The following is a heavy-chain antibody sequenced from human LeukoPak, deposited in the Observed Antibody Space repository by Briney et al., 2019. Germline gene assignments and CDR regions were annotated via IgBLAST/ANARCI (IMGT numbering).Heavy chain of an antibody. CDR2: INAGNGNT. Sequence: ASVKVSCKAFEYPFTSYTMHWVRQAPGQRLEWMGWINAGNGNTKYSEKFQGRVIITRDTSASTAYMELSNLRSEDTAVYYCARDSGSDWWDHWGQGTLVTVSS. D-gene: IGHD5-12*01. J-gene: IGHJ5*02. CDR3: ARDSGSDWWDH. V-gene: IGHV1-3*01. CDR1: EYPFTSYT.